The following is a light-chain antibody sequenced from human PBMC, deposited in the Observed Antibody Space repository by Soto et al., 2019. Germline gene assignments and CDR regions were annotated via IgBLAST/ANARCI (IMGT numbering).Light chain of an antibody. CDR1: QSITNW. V-gene: IGKV1-5*01. CDR3: KQYNSYS. CDR2: DAS. Sequence: DIQMTQSPSSLSASVGDRVTITCRASQSITNWLAWYQQKPGKAPKLLIYDASSLESGVPSRFSGGGFGTEFTLTINSLQPDDFATYYCKQYNSYSFGQGTKVDIK. J-gene: IGKJ1*01.